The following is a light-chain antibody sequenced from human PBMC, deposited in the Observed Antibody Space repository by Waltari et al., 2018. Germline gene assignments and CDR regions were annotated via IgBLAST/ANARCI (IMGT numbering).Light chain of an antibody. V-gene: IGKV3-11*01. Sequence: EIVLTPSPGTLSLSPGERAALSCRASQSVNGFLAWYQQKPGQSPRLLIYDTSNRASGVPARFSGSGSGTDFTLTIASLEPEDFAVYYCQERGTFGPGTKVDIK. J-gene: IGKJ3*01. CDR3: QERGT. CDR2: DTS. CDR1: QSVNGF.